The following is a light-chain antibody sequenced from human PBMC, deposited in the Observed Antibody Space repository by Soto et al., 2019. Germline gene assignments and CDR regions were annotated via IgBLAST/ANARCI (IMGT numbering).Light chain of an antibody. J-gene: IGKJ1*01. V-gene: IGKV3-11*01. CDR2: HTS. CDR3: QQYNSWPPT. Sequence: EIVLTQSPATLSSSPGERSTLSCRASQTVNSRLAWYQHKPGQAPRLLIYHTSNRATGIPARFSGSGSGTDFTLTISSLEPEDFAVYYCQQYNSWPPTFGQGTKVDIK. CDR1: QTVNSR.